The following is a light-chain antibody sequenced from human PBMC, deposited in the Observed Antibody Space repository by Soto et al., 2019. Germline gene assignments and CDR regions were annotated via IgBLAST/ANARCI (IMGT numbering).Light chain of an antibody. V-gene: IGKV1-5*01. CDR1: QSIGYW. CDR3: QQYNSFSKT. J-gene: IGKJ1*01. CDR2: AAS. Sequence: DIQMTQSPSRLSASVGDRLTITCRASQSIGYWLAWYQQKPGKAPNLLIYAASTLETGVPSRFSGSGYGTEFTLTIASLQPDDSASYYCQQYNSFSKTFGRGTKVDIK.